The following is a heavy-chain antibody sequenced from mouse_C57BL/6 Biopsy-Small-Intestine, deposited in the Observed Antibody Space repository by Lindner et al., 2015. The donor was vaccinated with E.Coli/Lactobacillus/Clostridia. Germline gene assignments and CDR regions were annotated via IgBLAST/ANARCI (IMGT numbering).Heavy chain of an antibody. CDR1: GFTFTDYN. Sequence: QLQESGPELVKPGASVKISCKAAGFTFTDYNMDWVKRSHGKSLEWIGYIFPNNGGTGYNQKFKNKATLTVDMSSSTAYMELHSLTSADSAVYYCARGGGYFYWYFDVWGAGTTVTVSS. CDR2: IFPNNGGT. V-gene: IGHV1-34*02. CDR3: ARGGGYFYWYFDV. J-gene: IGHJ1*01. D-gene: IGHD2-3*01.